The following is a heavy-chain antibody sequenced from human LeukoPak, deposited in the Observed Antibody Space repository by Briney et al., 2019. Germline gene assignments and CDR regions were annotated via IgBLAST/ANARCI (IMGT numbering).Heavy chain of an antibody. CDR2: ITGSGGNT. Sequence: PGASLRLSCAASGFTFSNDAMSWVRQAPGKGLEWVSAITGSGGNTYYADSVKGRFTISRDNSKNTLYLQMNSLRDEDTAVYYCAKWGDFDVLTGYYVPDFWGQGTLVTVSS. V-gene: IGHV3-23*01. CDR1: GFTFSNDA. D-gene: IGHD3-9*01. J-gene: IGHJ4*02. CDR3: AKWGDFDVLTGYYVPDF.